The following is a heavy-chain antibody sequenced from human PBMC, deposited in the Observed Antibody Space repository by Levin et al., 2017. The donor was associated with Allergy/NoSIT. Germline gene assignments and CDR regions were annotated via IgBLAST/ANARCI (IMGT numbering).Heavy chain of an antibody. CDR3: ARSPAVAAAPHYLDH. CDR2: MSSAGHT. V-gene: IGHV4-39*06. Sequence: TSETLSLTCTVSGASIITDNYFWGWVRQPPGKGLEWVGSMSSAGHTYHNPSLNSRVTISLETSKNQLTLRMHSLTAADTALYFCARSPAVAAAPHYLDHWGQGTQVTVSS. J-gene: IGHJ4*02. D-gene: IGHD2-2*01. CDR1: GASIITDNYF.